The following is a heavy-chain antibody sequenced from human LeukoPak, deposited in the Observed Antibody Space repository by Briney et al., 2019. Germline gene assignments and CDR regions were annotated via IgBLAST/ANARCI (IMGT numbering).Heavy chain of an antibody. D-gene: IGHD6-19*01. CDR2: ISWNSGSI. CDR3: AKDVDSAGTGYFDY. V-gene: IGHV3-9*01. CDR1: GFTFDDYA. Sequence: GGSLRLSCAASGFTFDDYAMHWVRQAPGKGLEWVSGISWNSGSIGYADSVKGRFTISRDNAKNSLYLQMNSLRAEDTALYCCAKDVDSAGTGYFDYWGQGTLVTVSS. J-gene: IGHJ4*02.